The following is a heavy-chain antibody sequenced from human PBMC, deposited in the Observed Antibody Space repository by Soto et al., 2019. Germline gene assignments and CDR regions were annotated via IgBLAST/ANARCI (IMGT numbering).Heavy chain of an antibody. Sequence: VGALSLSCAAAGFPFSTYAMNWVRETPGKGLEWVSAISASGDYTDYADSVKGRFTISRDNSVSALYLQMNSLRIDDTAVYYCAHPRGYGVFDAYDIWGQGTMVPVSS. CDR2: ISASGDYT. D-gene: IGHD4-17*01. CDR1: GFPFSTYA. CDR3: AHPRGYGVFDAYDI. V-gene: IGHV3-23*01. J-gene: IGHJ3*02.